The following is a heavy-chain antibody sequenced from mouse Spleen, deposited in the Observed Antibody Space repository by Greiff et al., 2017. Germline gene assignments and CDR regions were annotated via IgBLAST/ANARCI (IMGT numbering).Heavy chain of an antibody. Sequence: EVKLMESGGGLVKPGGSLKLSCAASGFTFSSYAMSWVRQTPEKRLEWVATISSGGGNTYYPDSVKGRFTISRDNARNTLYLQMSSLRSEDTAMYYCARRDFYFDYWGQGTTLTVSS. CDR1: GFTFSSYA. D-gene: IGHD3-3*01. CDR3: ARRDFYFDY. CDR2: ISSGGGNT. V-gene: IGHV5-9*04. J-gene: IGHJ2*01.